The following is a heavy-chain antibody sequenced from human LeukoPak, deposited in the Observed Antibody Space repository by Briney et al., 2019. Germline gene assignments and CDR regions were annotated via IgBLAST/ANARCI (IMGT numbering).Heavy chain of an antibody. CDR2: INTNTGNP. V-gene: IGHV7-4-1*02. CDR3: ARDPLLRAFDI. Sequence: ASVKVSCKASGYTFTNFGINWVRQAPGQGLEWVGWINTNTGNPSYVQGFAGRFVFSLDTSFNTAYLQINSLKAEDTAVYYCARDPLLRAFDIWGQGTMVTVSS. CDR1: GYTFTNFG. J-gene: IGHJ3*02. D-gene: IGHD1-26*01.